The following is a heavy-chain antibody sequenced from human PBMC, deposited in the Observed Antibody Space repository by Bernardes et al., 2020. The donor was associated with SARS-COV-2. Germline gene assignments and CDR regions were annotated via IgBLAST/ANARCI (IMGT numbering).Heavy chain of an antibody. D-gene: IGHD2-21*01. CDR1: GFSCMNTA. V-gene: IGHV3-23*01. CDR3: AKDLFAFAAMDV. CDR2: IGSDFKT. Sequence: GGSLRLACAASGFSCMNTAMNWVRQSPGKGLEWVSGIGSDFKTWYLDSVKGRFIISRDNSEKTVYLQMNSLRDEDTAIYYCAKDLFAFAAMDVWGQGTTVTVSS. J-gene: IGHJ6*02.